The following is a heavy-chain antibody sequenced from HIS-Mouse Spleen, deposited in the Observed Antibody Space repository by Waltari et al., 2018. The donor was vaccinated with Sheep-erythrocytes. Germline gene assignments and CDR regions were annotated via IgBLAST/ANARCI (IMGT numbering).Heavy chain of an antibody. V-gene: IGHV4-31*03. D-gene: IGHD7-27*01. CDR2: IDYSGST. CDR1: GDSISSGGYY. Sequence: QVQLQESGPGLVTPSQPLSLTCTVSGDSISSGGYYWSWIRQHPGKGLEWIGYIDYSGSTYYNPSRKSRVTISVVTSKNQFSLKLSSVTAADTAVYYCARDPLTGADYWGQGTLVTVSS. J-gene: IGHJ4*02. CDR3: ARDPLTGADY.